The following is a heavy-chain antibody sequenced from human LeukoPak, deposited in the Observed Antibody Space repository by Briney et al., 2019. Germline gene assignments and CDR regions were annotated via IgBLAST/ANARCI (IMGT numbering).Heavy chain of an antibody. D-gene: IGHD3-22*01. V-gene: IGHV4-39*07. CDR2: IYYSGST. CDR3: VRSGLHYYDSSGYYWFDP. Sequence: SETLSLTCTVSGGSISSSSYYWGWIRQPPGKGLEWIGSIYYSGSTCYNPSLKSRVTISVDTSKNQFSLKLSSVTAADTAVYYCVRSGLHYYDSSGYYWFDPWGQGTLVTVSS. CDR1: GGSISSSSYY. J-gene: IGHJ5*02.